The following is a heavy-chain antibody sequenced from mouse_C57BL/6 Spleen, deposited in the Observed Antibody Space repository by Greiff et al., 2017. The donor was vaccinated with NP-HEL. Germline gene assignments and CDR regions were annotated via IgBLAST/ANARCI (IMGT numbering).Heavy chain of an antibody. CDR1: GYTFTNYW. CDR3: ARWTYQDMMDY. D-gene: IGHD3-2*02. J-gene: IGHJ4*01. V-gene: IGHV1-63*01. CDR2: IYPGGGYT. Sequence: QVQLQQSGAELVRPGTSVKMSCKASGYTFTNYWIGWAKQRPGHGLEWIGDIYPGGGYTNYNEKFKGKATLTADKSSSTAYMQFSSLTSEDSAIYYCARWTYQDMMDYWGQGTSVTVSS.